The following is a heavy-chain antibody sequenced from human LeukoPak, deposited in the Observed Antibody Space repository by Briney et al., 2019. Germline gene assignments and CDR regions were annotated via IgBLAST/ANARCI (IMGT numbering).Heavy chain of an antibody. Sequence: SGGSLKLSCAASGFTFSHYWMHWVRQAPGKGLEWLCRIHGYGNSRDCVDSVKGRFTVSRDNDKNTLSLHMTSLRVEDTAVYYCARGPSQYYDGSGFYAYYRFWGQGALVSVSS. CDR1: GFTFSHYW. CDR2: IHGYGNSR. J-gene: IGHJ4*02. CDR3: ARGPSQYYDGSGFYAYYRF. V-gene: IGHV3-74*01. D-gene: IGHD3-22*01.